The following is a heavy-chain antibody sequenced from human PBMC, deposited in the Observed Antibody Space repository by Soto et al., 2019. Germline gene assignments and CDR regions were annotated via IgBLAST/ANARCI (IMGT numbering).Heavy chain of an antibody. Sequence: ASVKVSCKASGGTFSSYTISWVRQAPGQGLEWMGRIIPILGIANYAQKFQGRVTITADKSTSTAYMELSSLRSEDTAVYYCARNVVVTAIMDVWGQGTTVTVSS. CDR3: ARNVVVTAIMDV. CDR2: IIPILGIA. J-gene: IGHJ6*02. CDR1: GGTFSSYT. D-gene: IGHD2-21*02. V-gene: IGHV1-69*02.